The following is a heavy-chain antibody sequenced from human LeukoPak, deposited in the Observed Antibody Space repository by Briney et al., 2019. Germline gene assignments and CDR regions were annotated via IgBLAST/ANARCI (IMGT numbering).Heavy chain of an antibody. CDR3: ARDNYRGVTNFDP. CDR2: ISYSGST. J-gene: IGHJ5*02. CDR1: GGSINNYF. V-gene: IGHV4-59*01. D-gene: IGHD3-10*01. Sequence: PSETLSLTCTVSGGSINNYFWSWFRQPPGKGLEWIGYISYSGSTNYNPSLKSRVSISVDTSKNHFFLRLSSVTAADTAFYYCARDNYRGVTNFDPWGQGTLVTVSS.